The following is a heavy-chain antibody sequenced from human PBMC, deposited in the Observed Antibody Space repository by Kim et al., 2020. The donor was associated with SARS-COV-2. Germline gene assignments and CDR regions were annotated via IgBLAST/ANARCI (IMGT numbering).Heavy chain of an antibody. CDR2: ISWNSGSI. D-gene: IGHD3-22*01. V-gene: IGHV3-9*01. CDR1: GFTFDDYA. J-gene: IGHJ4*02. Sequence: GGSLRLSCAASGFTFDDYAMHWVRQAPGKGLEWVSGISWNSGSIGYADSVKGRFTISRDNAKNSLYLQMNSLGAEDTALYYCAKDTADSSGYYFDYWGQGTLVTVSS. CDR3: AKDTADSSGYYFDY.